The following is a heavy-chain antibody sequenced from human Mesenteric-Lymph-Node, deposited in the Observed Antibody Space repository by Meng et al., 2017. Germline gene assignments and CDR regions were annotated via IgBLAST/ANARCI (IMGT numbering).Heavy chain of an antibody. V-gene: IGHV1-24*01. D-gene: IGHD2-15*01. J-gene: IGHJ6*02. Sequence: ASVKVSCKVSGYTLTELSMHWVRQAPGKGLEWMGGFDLEDGETIYAQKFQGRVTMTEDTSTDTAYMELSSLRSEDTAVYYCATLGYCSGGSCYDYYYYGMDVWGQGTTVTVSS. CDR1: GYTLTELS. CDR3: ATLGYCSGGSCYDYYYYGMDV. CDR2: FDLEDGET.